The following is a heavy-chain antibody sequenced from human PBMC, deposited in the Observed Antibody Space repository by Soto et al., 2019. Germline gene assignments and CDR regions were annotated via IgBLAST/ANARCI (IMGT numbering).Heavy chain of an antibody. Sequence: QVQLVESGGGVVQPGGSLRLSCAASGFTFSTYTVHWVRQAPGKGLEWVAVISFDESSKFYADSVKGRFTISRDNSKNTLYLQMNSLRAEDTAVYYCARDFSTTAPFDYWGQGTLVTVSS. D-gene: IGHD4-17*01. J-gene: IGHJ4*02. CDR1: GFTFSTYT. CDR2: ISFDESSK. CDR3: ARDFSTTAPFDY. V-gene: IGHV3-30-3*01.